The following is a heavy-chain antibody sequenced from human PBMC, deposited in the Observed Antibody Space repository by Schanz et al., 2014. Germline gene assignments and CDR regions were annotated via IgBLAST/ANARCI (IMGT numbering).Heavy chain of an antibody. CDR2: IKQDESER. Sequence: EVQLVESGGGLVQPGGSLRLSCAASGFTFSTYWMSWVRQAPGKGLEWVANIKQDESERSYVDSVKGRFTISRDNAKNSLYLQMNSLRAEDTAVYYCARDKGGYYPFDYWGQGTTVTVSS. D-gene: IGHD3-3*01. CDR1: GFTFSTYW. CDR3: ARDKGGYYPFDY. J-gene: IGHJ4*02. V-gene: IGHV3-7*01.